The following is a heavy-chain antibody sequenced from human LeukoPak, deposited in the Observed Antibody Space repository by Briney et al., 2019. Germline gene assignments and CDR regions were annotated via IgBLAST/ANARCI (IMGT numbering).Heavy chain of an antibody. V-gene: IGHV4-31*03. D-gene: IGHD2-2*01. CDR2: IYHSGST. J-gene: IGHJ3*02. CDR1: GGSISSGGYY. CDR3: ARGHCSSTSCYYDAFDI. Sequence: PSETLSLTCTVSGGSISSGGYYWSWIRQHPGKGLEWIGYIYHSGSTYYNPSLKSRVTISVDRSKNQFSLKLSSVTAADTAVYYCARGHCSSTSCYYDAFDIWGQGTMVTVSS.